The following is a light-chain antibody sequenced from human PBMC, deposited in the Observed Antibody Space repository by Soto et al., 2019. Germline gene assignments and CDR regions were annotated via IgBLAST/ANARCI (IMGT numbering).Light chain of an antibody. V-gene: IGKV3-15*01. Sequence: EKVMTQSPATLSESPGERATLSCRASQSVSSNLAWYQQKPGQAPRLLIYGTSTRATGIPARFSGSGSGTEFTLTISSLQSEDFAVYYCQQYNNWPFTFGPGTKVDIK. CDR1: QSVSSN. J-gene: IGKJ3*01. CDR3: QQYNNWPFT. CDR2: GTS.